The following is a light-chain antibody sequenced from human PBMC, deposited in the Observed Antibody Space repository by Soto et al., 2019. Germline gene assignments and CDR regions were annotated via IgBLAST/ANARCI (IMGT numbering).Light chain of an antibody. CDR2: GTS. CDR3: QQYGSSLRT. J-gene: IGKJ1*01. V-gene: IGKV3-20*01. CDR1: QSTSSRY. Sequence: ILLTQSPGTLSWSPAERATLSCRIIQSTSSRYFPWFQQQPGQAPRLLIYGTSSRATGIPDRFSGSGSGTDFTLTLSRLEPEDFAVYYCQQYGSSLRTFAQRTKVDIK.